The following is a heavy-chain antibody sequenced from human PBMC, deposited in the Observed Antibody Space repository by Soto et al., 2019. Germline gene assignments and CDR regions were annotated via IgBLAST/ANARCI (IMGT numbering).Heavy chain of an antibody. CDR3: ASTVIHNWNQDHNWSDP. CDR2: IYYSGST. D-gene: IGHD1-20*01. Sequence: PWETLSLTCTVSGGSISSGGYYWSWIRQHPGKGLEWIGYIYYSGSTYYNPSLKSRVTISVDTSKNQFSLKLSSVTAADTAVYYCASTVIHNWNQDHNWSDPWGQGTLVTVSS. CDR1: GGSISSGGYY. V-gene: IGHV4-31*03. J-gene: IGHJ5*02.